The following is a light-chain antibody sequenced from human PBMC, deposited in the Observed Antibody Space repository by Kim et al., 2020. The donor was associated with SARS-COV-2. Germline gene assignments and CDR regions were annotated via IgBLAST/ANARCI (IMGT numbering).Light chain of an antibody. Sequence: ASAGERVTITCRASQSVYNKMAWYQYKPGKAPRLLMYDASTMESGIPSRFSGSGYGTEFILTINSLHPDDFATYYCQQYNAYPHTFGQGTKVDIK. J-gene: IGKJ2*01. CDR3: QQYNAYPHT. V-gene: IGKV1-5*01. CDR1: QSVYNK. CDR2: DAS.